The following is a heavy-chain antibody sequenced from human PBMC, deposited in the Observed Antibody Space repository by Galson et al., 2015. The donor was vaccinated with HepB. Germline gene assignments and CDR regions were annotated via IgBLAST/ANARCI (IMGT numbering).Heavy chain of an antibody. J-gene: IGHJ4*02. Sequence: SLIPSCAASGLTFSIYTMNWVRQAPGKGLEWVSSISSSSTYIYYADSVKGRFTISRDNAKESLYLQLNSLRAEDKAVYYCARVSQTHIAVASVFDYWGQGSLVTVSS. CDR2: ISSSSTYI. D-gene: IGHD6-19*01. CDR1: GLTFSIYT. CDR3: ARVSQTHIAVASVFDY. V-gene: IGHV3-21*01.